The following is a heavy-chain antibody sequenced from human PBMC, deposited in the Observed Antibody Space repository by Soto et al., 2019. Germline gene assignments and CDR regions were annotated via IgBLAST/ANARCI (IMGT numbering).Heavy chain of an antibody. V-gene: IGHV3-21*01. CDR1: GFTFSSYS. CDR3: ARVEGASCSSRDLAAFDI. D-gene: IGHD6-6*01. Sequence: SGGSLRLSCAASGFTFSSYSMNWVRQAPGKGLEWVSSISSSSSYIYYADSVKGRFTISRDNAKNSLYLQMNSLRAEDTAVYYCARVEGASCSSRDLAAFDIWGQGTMVTVSS. CDR2: ISSSSSYI. J-gene: IGHJ3*02.